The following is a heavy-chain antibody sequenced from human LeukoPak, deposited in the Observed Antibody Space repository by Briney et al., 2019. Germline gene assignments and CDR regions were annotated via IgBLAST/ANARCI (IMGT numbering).Heavy chain of an antibody. Sequence: SETLSLTCTVSGGSINNYYWSWIRQPAGKGLEWIGLIYSSGSTSYNPSLKSRVTMSVDTSKKQFPLRLSSVTAADTAVYYCARHRYYYRSGSYYGAPYYMDVWGKGTTVTISS. CDR3: ARHRYYYRSGSYYGAPYYMDV. D-gene: IGHD3-10*01. V-gene: IGHV4-4*07. CDR2: IYSSGST. J-gene: IGHJ6*03. CDR1: GGSINNYY.